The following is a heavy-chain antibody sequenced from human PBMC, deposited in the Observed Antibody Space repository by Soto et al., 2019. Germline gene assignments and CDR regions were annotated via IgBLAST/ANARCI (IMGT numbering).Heavy chain of an antibody. Sequence: HPGGSLRLSCAASGFTFSNYDMHWVRQGTGKGLEWVSSISAAGETYYSGSVKGRLTVSREDAKNSLYLHMNSLRAGDTAVYYCARDRVESGSPEYFQHWGQGTLLTVSS. J-gene: IGHJ1*01. CDR1: GFTFSNYD. CDR2: ISAAGET. CDR3: ARDRVESGSPEYFQH. D-gene: IGHD3-22*01. V-gene: IGHV3-13*04.